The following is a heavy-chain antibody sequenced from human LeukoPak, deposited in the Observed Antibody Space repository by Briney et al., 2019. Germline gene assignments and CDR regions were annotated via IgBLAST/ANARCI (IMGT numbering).Heavy chain of an antibody. CDR1: GGSISSSSYY. CDR3: ARDVGTTVTTYAFDI. D-gene: IGHD4-11*01. J-gene: IGHJ3*02. CDR2: IYYSGST. Sequence: SETLSLTCTVSGGSISSSSYYWGWIRQPPGKGLEWIGSIYYSGSTYYNPSLKSRVTISVDTSKNQFSLKLSSVTAADTAVYYCARDVGTTVTTYAFDIWGQGTMVTVSS. V-gene: IGHV4-39*07.